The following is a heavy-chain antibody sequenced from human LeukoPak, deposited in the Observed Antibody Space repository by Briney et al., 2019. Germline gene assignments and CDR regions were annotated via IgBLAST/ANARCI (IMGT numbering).Heavy chain of an antibody. CDR3: GAAYSGSSPFDY. CDR1: GFTFSSY. Sequence: GGSLRLSCAASGFTFSSYMNWVRQAPGKGLEWVSSISSSSYYIYYADSVKGRFTISRDNAKNSLFLQMNSLGAEDTAVYYCGAAYSGSSPFDYWGQGTLVTVSS. J-gene: IGHJ4*02. CDR2: ISSSSYYI. V-gene: IGHV3-21*01. D-gene: IGHD1-26*01.